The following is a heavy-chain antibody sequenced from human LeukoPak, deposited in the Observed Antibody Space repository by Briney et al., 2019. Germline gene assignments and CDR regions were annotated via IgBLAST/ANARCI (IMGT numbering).Heavy chain of an antibody. V-gene: IGHV3-33*01. D-gene: IGHD6-13*01. CDR2: IWYDRSNK. CDR1: GFTFSSYG. CDR3: ARDRLAIAAAGIFDY. J-gene: IGHJ4*02. Sequence: GRSLRLSCAASGFTFSSYGMHWVRQAPGKGLEWVAVIWYDRSNKYYADSVKGRFTISRDNSKNTLYLQMNSLRAEDTAVYYCARDRLAIAAAGIFDYWGQGTLVTVSS.